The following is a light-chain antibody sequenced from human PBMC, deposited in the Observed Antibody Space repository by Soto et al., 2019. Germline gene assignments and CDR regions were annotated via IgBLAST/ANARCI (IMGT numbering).Light chain of an antibody. J-gene: IGKJ1*01. CDR3: QQYNNWPLGT. V-gene: IGKV3-15*01. CDR1: QTVGDN. Sequence: ETAMTQSPVTLSLSPGERATLSCRASQTVGDNVAWYRQKPGQPPSLLIYGASTRAPGVPARFSGSGSGTDFILTISSLQSEYFGFYYCQQYNNWPLGTFGQGTRVEI. CDR2: GAS.